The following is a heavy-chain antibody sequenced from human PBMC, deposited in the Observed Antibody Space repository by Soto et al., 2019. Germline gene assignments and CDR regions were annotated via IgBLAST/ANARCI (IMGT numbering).Heavy chain of an antibody. CDR2: INPSGGST. J-gene: IGHJ5*02. CDR3: AREEGVLRFLEWLSLNWFDP. CDR1: GYTFTSYY. V-gene: IGHV1-46*01. D-gene: IGHD3-3*01. Sequence: ASVKVSCKASGYTFTSYYMHWVRQAPGQGLEWMGIINPSGGSTSYAQKFQGRVTMTRDTSTSTVYMELSSLRSEDTAVYYCAREEGVLRFLEWLSLNWFDPWGQGTLVTVSS.